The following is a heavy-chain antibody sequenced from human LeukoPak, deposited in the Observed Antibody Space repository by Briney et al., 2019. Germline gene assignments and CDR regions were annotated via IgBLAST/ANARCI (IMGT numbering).Heavy chain of an antibody. CDR2: IYHSGST. Sequence: SETLSLTCAVSGYSISSGYYWGWIRQPPGQGLEWIGSIYHSGSTYYNPSLKSRVTISVDTSKNQFSLKLSSVTAADTAVYYCARVSMVRGVILDYWGQGTLVTVSS. J-gene: IGHJ4*02. CDR3: ARVSMVRGVILDY. D-gene: IGHD3-10*01. V-gene: IGHV4-38-2*01. CDR1: GYSISSGYY.